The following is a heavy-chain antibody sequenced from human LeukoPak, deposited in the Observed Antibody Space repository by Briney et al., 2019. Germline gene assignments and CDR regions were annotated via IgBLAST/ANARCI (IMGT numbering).Heavy chain of an antibody. CDR3: AKDSSRRSREFDP. J-gene: IGHJ5*02. CDR1: GFTFSSYA. CDR2: ISSSSSYI. V-gene: IGHV3-21*04. Sequence: GGSLRLSCAASGFTFSSYAMHWVRQAPGKGLEWVSSISSSSSYIYYADSVKGRFTISRDNAKNSLYLQMNSLRAEDTAVYYCAKDSSRRSREFDPWGQGTLVTVSS. D-gene: IGHD6-13*01.